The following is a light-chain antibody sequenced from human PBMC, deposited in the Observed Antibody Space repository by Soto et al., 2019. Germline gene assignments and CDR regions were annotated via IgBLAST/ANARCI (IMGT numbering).Light chain of an antibody. Sequence: QSALTQPASVSGSPGQSITISCTGTSSDVGGYNYVSWYQQHPGKAPKLMIYEVSNRPSGVSNRFSGSKSGNTASLTISGLQAEDEADYYCSSYTSSRVFVGRTKLTVL. V-gene: IGLV2-14*01. CDR1: SSDVGGYNY. CDR3: SSYTSSRV. CDR2: EVS. J-gene: IGLJ3*02.